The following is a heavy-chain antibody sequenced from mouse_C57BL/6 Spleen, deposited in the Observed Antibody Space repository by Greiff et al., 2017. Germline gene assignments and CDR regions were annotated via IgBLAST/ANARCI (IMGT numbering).Heavy chain of an antibody. CDR3: ARGGYSNYVSDYYAMDY. CDR2: IDPNSGGT. CDR1: GYTFTSYW. J-gene: IGHJ4*01. V-gene: IGHV1-72*01. Sequence: QVQLKQPGAELVKPGASVKLSCKASGYTFTSYWMHWVKQRPGRGLEWIGRIDPNSGGTKYNEKFKSKATLTVDKPSSTAYMQLSSLTSEDSAVYYCARGGYSNYVSDYYAMDYWGQGTSVTVSS. D-gene: IGHD2-5*01.